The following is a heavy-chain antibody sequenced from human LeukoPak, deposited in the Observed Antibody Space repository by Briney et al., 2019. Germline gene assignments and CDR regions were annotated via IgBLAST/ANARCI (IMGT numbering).Heavy chain of an antibody. CDR1: GYTLTGYY. CDR2: INPNSGGT. J-gene: IGHJ3*02. V-gene: IGHV1-2*02. CDR3: ARAQLTGEFDAFDI. Sequence: GASVKVSCKASGYTLTGYYMHWVRQAPGQGLEWMGSINPNSGGTNYAQKFQGRVTMTRDTSISTAYMELSRLRSDDTAVYYCARAQLTGEFDAFDIWGQGTMVTVSS. D-gene: IGHD7-27*01.